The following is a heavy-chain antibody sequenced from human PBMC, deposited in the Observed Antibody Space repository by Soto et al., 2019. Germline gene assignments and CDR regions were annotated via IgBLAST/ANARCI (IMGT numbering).Heavy chain of an antibody. CDR3: AKGLNDYVDYVYYYSMDV. CDR1: GFTFSSYA. J-gene: IGHJ6*03. Sequence: EVQLLESGGGLVQPGGSLRLSCAAPGFTFSSYAMSWVRQAPGKGLEWVSAISGSGGSTYYADSVKGRFTISRDNSKNTLYLQMNSLRAEDTAVYYCAKGLNDYVDYVYYYSMDVWGKGTTVTVSS. CDR2: ISGSGGST. D-gene: IGHD4-17*01. V-gene: IGHV3-23*01.